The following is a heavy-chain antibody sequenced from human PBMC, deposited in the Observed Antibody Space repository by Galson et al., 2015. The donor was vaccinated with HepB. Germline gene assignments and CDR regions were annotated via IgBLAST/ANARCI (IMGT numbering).Heavy chain of an antibody. V-gene: IGHV3-7*03. CDR2: IKQDGSEK. J-gene: IGHJ6*02. CDR3: ARSAYSGSYYRADYYYYGMDV. D-gene: IGHD1-26*01. Sequence: SLRLSCAASGFTFSSYWMSWVRQAPGKGLEWVANIKQDGSEKYYVDSVKGRFTISRDNAKNSLYLQMNSLRAEDTAVYYCARSAYSGSYYRADYYYYGMDVWGQGTTVTVSS. CDR1: GFTFSSYW.